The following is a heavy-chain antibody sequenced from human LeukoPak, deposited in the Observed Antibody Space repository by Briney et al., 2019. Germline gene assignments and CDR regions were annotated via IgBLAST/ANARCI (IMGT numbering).Heavy chain of an antibody. CDR2: ISGSGDST. V-gene: IGHV3-23*01. D-gene: IGHD6-6*01. J-gene: IGHJ6*02. CDR1: GFTFSRYG. CDR3: AKSVRPYYYDMDV. Sequence: PGGSLRLSCAASGFTFSRYGMSWVRQAPGKGLEWVSGISGSGDSTYYADSVKGRFTISRDNSKNTLFLQMNSLRAEDTAVYYCAKSVRPYYYDMDVWGQGTTVTVSS.